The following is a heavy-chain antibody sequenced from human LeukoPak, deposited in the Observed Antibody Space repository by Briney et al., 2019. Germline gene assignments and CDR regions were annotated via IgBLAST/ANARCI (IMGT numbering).Heavy chain of an antibody. CDR3: ARGDSLAAAGTFNAFDI. Sequence: GGSLRLSCAASGFTFSAYNFNWVRQAPGKGLEWVSSISDSSSYIYYADSVKGRFTISRDNAKNSLFLQMNSLRAEDTAVYYCARGDSLAAAGTFNAFDIWGQGTMVTVSS. CDR2: ISDSSSYI. D-gene: IGHD6-13*01. V-gene: IGHV3-21*01. CDR1: GFTFSAYN. J-gene: IGHJ3*02.